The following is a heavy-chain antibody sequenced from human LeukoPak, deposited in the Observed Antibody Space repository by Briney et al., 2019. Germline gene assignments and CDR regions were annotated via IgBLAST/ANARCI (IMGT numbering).Heavy chain of an antibody. V-gene: IGHV3-30-3*01. J-gene: IGHJ4*02. D-gene: IGHD2-21*02. CDR2: ISYDGGNE. CDR3: ARVRSVVVTAHNFDY. Sequence: TGGSLRLSCAASGFTFNSYAMHCVRQAPGKGLEWVAVISYDGGNEYYADSVKGRFTISRDNSKNTLYLQMNSLRAEDTAVYYCARVRSVVVTAHNFDYWGQGTLVTVSS. CDR1: GFTFNSYA.